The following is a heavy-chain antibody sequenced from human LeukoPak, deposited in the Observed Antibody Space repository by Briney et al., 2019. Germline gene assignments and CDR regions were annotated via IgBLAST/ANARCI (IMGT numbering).Heavy chain of an antibody. CDR3: ARVGSDWNDVRYNWFDP. V-gene: IGHV4-30-2*01. CDR1: GGSISSGDYS. J-gene: IGHJ5*02. D-gene: IGHD1-1*01. CDR2: IFQSGST. Sequence: SQTLSLTCAVSGGSISSGDYSWSWIRQPPGKGLEWIVYIFQSGSTYYNPSLKSRVTISVDRSKNQFSLKLSSVTAADTAVYYCARVGSDWNDVRYNWFDPWGQGTLVTVSS.